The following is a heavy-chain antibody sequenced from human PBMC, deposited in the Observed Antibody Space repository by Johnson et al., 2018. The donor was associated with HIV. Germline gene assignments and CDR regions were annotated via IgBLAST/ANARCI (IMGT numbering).Heavy chain of an antibody. CDR3: ARVRIWWELHGTVSAFDI. V-gene: IGHV3-20*04. CDR1: RFTFDDYA. CDR2: INWNGGST. D-gene: IGHD1-26*01. Sequence: VQLVESGGVVVQPGGSLRLSCETSRFTFDDYAMHWVRQAPGKGLEWVSGINWNGGSTGYADSVKGRFTISRDNAKNSLYLQMNSLRAEDTAVYYCARVRIWWELHGTVSAFDIWGQGTMVTVSS. J-gene: IGHJ3*02.